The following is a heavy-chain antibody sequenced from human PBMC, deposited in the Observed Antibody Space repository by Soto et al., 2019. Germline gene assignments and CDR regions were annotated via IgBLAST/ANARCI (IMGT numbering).Heavy chain of an antibody. Sequence: QVQLVESGGGVVQPGRSLRLSCAASGFTFSSYAMHWVRQAPGKGLEWVAVISYDGSNKYYADSVKGRFTISRDNSKNTLYLQMNSLRAEDTAVYYCARGGSLADYWGQGTLVTVSS. CDR2: ISYDGSNK. J-gene: IGHJ4*02. CDR1: GFTFSSYA. CDR3: ARGGSLADY. V-gene: IGHV3-30-3*01.